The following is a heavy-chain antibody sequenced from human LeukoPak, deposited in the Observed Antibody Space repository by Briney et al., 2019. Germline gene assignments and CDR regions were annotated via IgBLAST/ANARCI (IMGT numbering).Heavy chain of an antibody. Sequence: GGSLRLSCAASGFTFSDYYMSWIRQAPGKGLEWVSYISSSGSTIYYADSVKGRFTISRDNAKNSLHLQMNSLRAEDTAVYYCARDSSSGWYSGGYFDYWGQGTLVTVSS. CDR2: ISSSGSTI. CDR1: GFTFSDYY. D-gene: IGHD6-19*01. CDR3: ARDSSSGWYSGGYFDY. V-gene: IGHV3-11*04. J-gene: IGHJ4*02.